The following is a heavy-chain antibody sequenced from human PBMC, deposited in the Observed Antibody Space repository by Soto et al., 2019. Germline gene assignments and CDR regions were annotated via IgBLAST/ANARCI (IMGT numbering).Heavy chain of an antibody. Sequence: PSETLSLTCNVSGASISSGDYYWSWIRQPPGKGLEWIGYIYFSESTSYNPSLKSRVTISGDKSKNHFSLRLTSVTAADTALYFCARAEFKSVWFPYDSWGQGAPVTVSS. CDR3: ARAEFKSVWFPYDS. CDR2: IYFSEST. CDR1: GASISSGDYY. J-gene: IGHJ5*02. D-gene: IGHD6-19*01. V-gene: IGHV4-30-4*01.